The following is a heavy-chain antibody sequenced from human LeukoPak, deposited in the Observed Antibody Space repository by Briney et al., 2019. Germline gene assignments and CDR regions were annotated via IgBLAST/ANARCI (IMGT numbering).Heavy chain of an antibody. D-gene: IGHD3-3*02. CDR3: ATSNLYYYYYYMDV. Sequence: GASVKVSCKASGYTFTGYYMHWVRQAPGQGLEWMGWINPNSGGTNYAQKFQGRVTMTRDTSISTAYMELSRLRSDDTAVYYCATSNLYYYYYYMDVWGKGTTVTVSS. CDR2: INPNSGGT. V-gene: IGHV1-2*02. CDR1: GYTFTGYY. J-gene: IGHJ6*03.